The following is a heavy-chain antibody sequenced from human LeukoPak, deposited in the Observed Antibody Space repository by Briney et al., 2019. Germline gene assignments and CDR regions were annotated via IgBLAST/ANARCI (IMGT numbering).Heavy chain of an antibody. Sequence: GGSLRLSCAASGFXFRLYSINWVRQAPGKGLEWLSYIRSTDGAIAYADSVKGRFTISRDDAKNSLYLQMNSLRDEDTAVYYCARDRDWAFDYWGQGTLITVSS. J-gene: IGHJ4*02. D-gene: IGHD3-9*01. CDR2: IRSTDGAI. CDR1: GFXFRLYS. V-gene: IGHV3-48*02. CDR3: ARDRDWAFDY.